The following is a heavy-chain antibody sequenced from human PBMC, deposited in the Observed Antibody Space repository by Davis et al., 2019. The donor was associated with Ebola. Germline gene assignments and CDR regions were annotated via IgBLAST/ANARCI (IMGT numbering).Heavy chain of an antibody. CDR3: ARSDHYDSSGYRG. Sequence: MPSETLSLTCTVPGGSTSSYYWSWIRQPPGKGLEWIGYIYYSGSTNYNPSLKSRVTTSVDTSKNQFSLKLSSVTAADTAVYYCARSDHYDSSGYRGWGQGTLVTVSS. CDR1: GGSTSSYY. D-gene: IGHD3-22*01. CDR2: IYYSGST. J-gene: IGHJ4*02. V-gene: IGHV4-59*01.